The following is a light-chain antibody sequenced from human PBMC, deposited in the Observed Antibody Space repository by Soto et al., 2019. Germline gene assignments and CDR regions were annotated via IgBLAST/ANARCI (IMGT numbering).Light chain of an antibody. CDR3: ATWDGSLHGYV. Sequence: QSVLTQPPTASGTPEQRDTIYWSGSNSNIGSNKVNWYQQLPVTAPKHLIYTSNQQPSGVPDRFSGSKSGTAASLAISVLQSEYEAEYYCATWDGSLHGYVFGTGTKLTVL. CDR2: TSN. J-gene: IGLJ1*01. V-gene: IGLV1-44*01. CDR1: NSNIGSNK.